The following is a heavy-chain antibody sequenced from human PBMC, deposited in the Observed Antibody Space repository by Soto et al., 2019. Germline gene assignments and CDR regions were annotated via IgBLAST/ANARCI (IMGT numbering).Heavy chain of an antibody. V-gene: IGHV3-21*01. D-gene: IGHD3-10*01. CDR2: INGVGTYV. CDR1: GFTFSSYT. CDR3: VRIGITSMRGRIRGDHYGLAV. Sequence: EVRLVESGGGLVKPGGSLRISCAASGFTFSSYTMNWVRQAPGKGLEWVANINGVGTYVYYIDSVQGRFTISRDNAKNRVYLHLNSLRVDDTAVYYCVRIGITSMRGRIRGDHYGLAVWGQGTTVTV. J-gene: IGHJ6*02.